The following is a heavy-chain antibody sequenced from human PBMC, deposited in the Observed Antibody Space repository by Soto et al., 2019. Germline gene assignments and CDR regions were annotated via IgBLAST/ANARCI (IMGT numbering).Heavy chain of an antibody. Sequence: NPSETLSLTCSVSGGSIGTYYWSWIRQPPGKGLECIGYISYSGTTNYNPSLKSRVGISLETSKNQFSLNLSSVTAADTAVYYCARVVRGSYVLDSWGQGSLVTVSS. D-gene: IGHD2-21*01. CDR2: ISYSGTT. CDR1: GGSIGTYY. CDR3: ARVVRGSYVLDS. V-gene: IGHV4-59*01. J-gene: IGHJ4*02.